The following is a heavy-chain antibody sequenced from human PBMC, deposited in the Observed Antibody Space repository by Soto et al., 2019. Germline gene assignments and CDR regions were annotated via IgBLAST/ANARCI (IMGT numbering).Heavy chain of an antibody. V-gene: IGHV1-46*01. J-gene: IGHJ4*02. CDR3: ARAGMAVAGPAEFFDY. CDR2: INPSGGST. D-gene: IGHD6-19*01. Sequence: ASVKVSCKASGYTFTSYYMHWVRQAPGQGLEWMGIINPSGGSTSYAQKFQGRVTMTRDTSTSTVYMELSSLRSEDTAVYYCARAGMAVAGPAEFFDYWGQGTLVTVSS. CDR1: GYTFTSYY.